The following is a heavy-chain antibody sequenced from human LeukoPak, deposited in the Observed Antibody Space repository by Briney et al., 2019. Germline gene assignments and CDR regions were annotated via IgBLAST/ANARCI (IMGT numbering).Heavy chain of an antibody. CDR1: GGTFSSYA. V-gene: IGHV1-69*05. Sequence: ASVKVSCKASGGTFSSYAISWVRQAPGQGLEWMGGIIPIFGTANYAQKFQGRVTITTDASTSTAYMELSSLRSEDTAVYYCARGRGGTPVPFDYWGQGTLVTVSS. D-gene: IGHD2-15*01. J-gene: IGHJ4*02. CDR2: IIPIFGTA. CDR3: ARGRGGTPVPFDY.